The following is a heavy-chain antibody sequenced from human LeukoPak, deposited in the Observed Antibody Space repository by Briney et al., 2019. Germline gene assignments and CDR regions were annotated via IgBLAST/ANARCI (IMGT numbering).Heavy chain of an antibody. CDR3: AKDRSSGWPMLDY. D-gene: IGHD6-19*01. J-gene: IGHJ4*02. Sequence: GGSLRLSCAASGFTFSTFAMIWVRQPPGKGLEWVSSIFPSGGEIHYADSVKGRFTISRDNSKNTLYLQMNSLRAEDTAVYYCAKDRSSGWPMLDYWGQGTLVTVSS. V-gene: IGHV3-23*01. CDR2: IFPSGGEI. CDR1: GFTFSTFA.